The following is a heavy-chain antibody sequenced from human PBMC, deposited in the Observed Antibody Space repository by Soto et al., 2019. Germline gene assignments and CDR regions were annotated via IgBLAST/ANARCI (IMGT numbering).Heavy chain of an antibody. D-gene: IGHD2-21*01. V-gene: IGHV3-23*01. Sequence: EMQLLESGGGLVQPGGSLRLSCAASGFTFINYAMSWVRQAPGQGLEWVSAISGGGGSTYYADSVRGRFTISRDNSKNIVYLQMNSPRADDTAVYYCAKFGDSGSDFHFDYWGQGTLVTVSS. CDR2: ISGGGGST. J-gene: IGHJ4*02. CDR1: GFTFINYA. CDR3: AKFGDSGSDFHFDY.